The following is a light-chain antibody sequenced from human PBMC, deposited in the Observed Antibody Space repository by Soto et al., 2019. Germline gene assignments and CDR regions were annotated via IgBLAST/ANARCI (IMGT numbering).Light chain of an antibody. Sequence: EIVLTQSPATLSLSPGNRATLSCRASQSVSGYLVWYQQKPGQAPRLLIYYASNRATGIPARFSGSGSGTDFTLTITRLEPEDFAVYYCQQRSNWPSTFGGGTKVEI. CDR1: QSVSGY. CDR3: QQRSNWPST. J-gene: IGKJ4*02. V-gene: IGKV3-11*01. CDR2: YAS.